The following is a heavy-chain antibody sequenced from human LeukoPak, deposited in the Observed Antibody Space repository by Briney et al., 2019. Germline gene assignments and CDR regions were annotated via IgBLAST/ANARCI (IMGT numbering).Heavy chain of an antibody. Sequence: PSETLSLTCAVYGGSFSGYYWSWIRQPPGKGLEWIGEINHSGSTNYNLSLKSRVTISVDTSKNQFSLKLSSVTAADTAVYYCARVGSGWYFNWFDPWGQGTLVTVSS. D-gene: IGHD6-19*01. V-gene: IGHV4-34*01. CDR1: GGSFSGYY. CDR3: ARVGSGWYFNWFDP. CDR2: INHSGST. J-gene: IGHJ5*02.